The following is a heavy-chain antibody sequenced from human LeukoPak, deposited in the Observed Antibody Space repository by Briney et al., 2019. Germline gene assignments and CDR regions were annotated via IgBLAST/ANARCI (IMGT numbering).Heavy chain of an antibody. D-gene: IGHD4-11*01. J-gene: IGHJ4*02. V-gene: IGHV3-33*01. Sequence: RSLRLSCIASGYTFRSHGLHWVRQAPVKGLEWVAVIWYDGSNQYYGESVKGRFTISRDDSKNTLYLQMNNLRAEDTAVYYCARILGTTVDLWGQGTQVTVSS. CDR1: GYTFRSHG. CDR3: ARILGTTVDL. CDR2: IWYDGSNQ.